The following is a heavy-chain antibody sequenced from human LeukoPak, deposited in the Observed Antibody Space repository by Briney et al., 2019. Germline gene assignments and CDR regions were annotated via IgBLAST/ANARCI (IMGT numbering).Heavy chain of an antibody. D-gene: IGHD6-13*01. CDR3: ARPLPSGIAAAGFDY. J-gene: IGHJ4*02. CDR2: IYPGDSDT. Sequence: GESLKISCKGSGYSFTSYWIGWVRQMPGKGLEWMGIIYPGDSDTRYSPSFQGQVTISADKSISTAYQQWSSLKASDTAMYYCARPLPSGIAAAGFDYWGQGTLVTVSS. CDR1: GYSFTSYW. V-gene: IGHV5-51*01.